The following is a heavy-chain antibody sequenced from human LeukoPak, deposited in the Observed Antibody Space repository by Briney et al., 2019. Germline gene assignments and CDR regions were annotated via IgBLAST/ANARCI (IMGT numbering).Heavy chain of an antibody. V-gene: IGHV3-30*02. Sequence: PGRSLRLSCAASGFTFSSYAMHWVRQAPGKGLEWVAFIRYDENNKYYADSVKGRFTISRDNSKNTLYLQMNSLRAEDTAVYYCAKPGKYCSSTSCYTHFDYWGQGTLVTVSS. CDR3: AKPGKYCSSTSCYTHFDY. CDR1: GFTFSSYA. D-gene: IGHD2-2*02. CDR2: IRYDENNK. J-gene: IGHJ4*02.